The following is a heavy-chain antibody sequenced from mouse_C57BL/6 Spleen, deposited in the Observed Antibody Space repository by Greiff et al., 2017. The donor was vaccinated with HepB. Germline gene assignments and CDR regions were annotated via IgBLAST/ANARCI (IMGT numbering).Heavy chain of an antibody. Sequence: VQLQQPGAELVKPGASVKLSCKASGYTFTSYWMQWVKQRPGQGLEWIGEIDPSDSYTNYNQKFKGKATLTVDTSSSTAYMQLSSLTSEDSAVYYCARSGSSPYYFDCWGQGTTLTVSS. D-gene: IGHD1-1*01. V-gene: IGHV1-50*01. J-gene: IGHJ2*01. CDR3: ARSGSSPYYFDC. CDR2: IDPSDSYT. CDR1: GYTFTSYW.